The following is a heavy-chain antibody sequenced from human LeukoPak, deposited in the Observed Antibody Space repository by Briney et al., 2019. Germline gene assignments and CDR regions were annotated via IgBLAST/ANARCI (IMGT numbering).Heavy chain of an antibody. D-gene: IGHD3-16*01. CDR3: ARERRAWGEDF. Sequence: GASVKVSCKASGYTSTNYYIHWVRQAPGQGLEWVGMINPSGGRTSYAQRFQGRVTVTTDTSTSTVYMQLSSLASEDTAVYYCARERRAWGEDFWGQGTLVTVSS. CDR2: INPSGGRT. J-gene: IGHJ4*02. V-gene: IGHV1-46*01. CDR1: GYTSTNYY.